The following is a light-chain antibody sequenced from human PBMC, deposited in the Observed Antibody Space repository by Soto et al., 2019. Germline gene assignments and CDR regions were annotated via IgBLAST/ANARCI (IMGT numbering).Light chain of an antibody. Sequence: EIVLTQSPGTLSLSPGEGATLSCRASQSVSSTYLAWYQHKPGQAPRLLIYGAFNRATGIPDRFSGSGSGTDFTLSNSRLEPEDFAIYYCQHFGSSPRYSFGPGTKLEIK. J-gene: IGKJ2*03. V-gene: IGKV3-20*01. CDR2: GAF. CDR1: QSVSSTY. CDR3: QHFGSSPRYS.